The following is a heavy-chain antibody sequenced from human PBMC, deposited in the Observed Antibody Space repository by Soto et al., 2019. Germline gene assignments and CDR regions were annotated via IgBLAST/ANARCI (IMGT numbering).Heavy chain of an antibody. J-gene: IGHJ3*02. V-gene: IGHV4-61*08. D-gene: IGHD3-9*01. CDR2: IDHSGST. Sequence: ETLYITCTVSHGSINRDGISCNGFRQPPGEGLEWLGYIDHSGSTTYNPSLKSRVTISIDTSKTQFSLNLTSVTAADTAVYFCAASYYAILTGHFAFDIWGHGTMVT. CDR3: AASYYAILTGHFAFDI. CDR1: HGSINRDGIS.